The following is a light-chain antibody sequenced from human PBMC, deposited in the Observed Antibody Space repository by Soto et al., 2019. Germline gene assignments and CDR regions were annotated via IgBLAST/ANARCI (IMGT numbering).Light chain of an antibody. J-gene: IGKJ4*01. CDR3: QLTELT. Sequence: EIVLTQSPGTLSLSPGERATLSCRASQSVSSSYLAWYQQNPGQAPRLLIYGASSRATGIPDRFSGSGSGTDFTLTISRLEPEDFAVYYCQLTELTFGGGTKVEIK. CDR1: QSVSSSY. CDR2: GAS. V-gene: IGKV3-20*01.